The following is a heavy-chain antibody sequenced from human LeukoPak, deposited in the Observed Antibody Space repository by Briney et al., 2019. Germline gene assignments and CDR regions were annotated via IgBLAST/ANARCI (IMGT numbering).Heavy chain of an antibody. J-gene: IGHJ3*02. D-gene: IGHD3-3*01. CDR1: GGSFSGYY. V-gene: IGHV4-34*01. CDR2: INHSGST. CDR3: ARHVVARITTFGVVPGGGAFDI. Sequence: SETLSLTCAVYGGSFSGYYWSWIRQPPGKGLEWIGEINHSGSTNYNPSLKSRVTISVDTSKNQFSLKLSSVTAADTAVYYCARHVVARITTFGVVPGGGAFDIWGQGTMVTVSS.